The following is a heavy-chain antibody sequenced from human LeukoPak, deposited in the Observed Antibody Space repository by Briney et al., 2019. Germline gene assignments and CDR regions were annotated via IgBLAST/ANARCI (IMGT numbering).Heavy chain of an antibody. Sequence: HPGGSLRLSRAASGFTFNTYWMTWVRQAPGKGLEWVADIKQGGSEKYHADSVKGRFTISRDNAKNSLYLQMNSLRVEDTAVNYCARDGAPSGSYSHFDSWGQGTLVTVPS. CDR1: GFTFNTYW. J-gene: IGHJ4*02. V-gene: IGHV3-7*01. D-gene: IGHD1-26*01. CDR2: IKQGGSEK. CDR3: ARDGAPSGSYSHFDS.